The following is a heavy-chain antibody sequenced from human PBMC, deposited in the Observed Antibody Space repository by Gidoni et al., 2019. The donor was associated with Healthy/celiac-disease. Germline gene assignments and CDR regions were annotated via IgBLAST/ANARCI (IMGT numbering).Heavy chain of an antibody. Sequence: QVQLVESGGGVVQPGRSLRLSCAASGFTLSSYAMHWVRQAPGKGLEWVAVISYDGSNKYYADSVKGRFTISRDNSKNTLYLQMNSLRAEDTAVYYCARVTSGWYGGPLDYWGQGTLVTVSS. V-gene: IGHV3-30-3*01. J-gene: IGHJ4*02. CDR1: GFTLSSYA. CDR2: ISYDGSNK. CDR3: ARVTSGWYGGPLDY. D-gene: IGHD6-19*01.